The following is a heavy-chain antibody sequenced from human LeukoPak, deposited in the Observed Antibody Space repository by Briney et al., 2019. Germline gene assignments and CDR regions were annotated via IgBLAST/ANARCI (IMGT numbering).Heavy chain of an antibody. CDR1: GDSVSSNSAA. Sequence: SQTLSLTCAISGDSVSSNSAAWNWIRQSPSRGLEWLGRTDYRSKWYKDYAASVISRITIKPDTSKNQFSLQLNSVTPEDTAVYYCARDFSAWPKKFYYYMDVWGKGTTVTISS. V-gene: IGHV6-1*01. CDR3: ARDFSAWPKKFYYYMDV. D-gene: IGHD1-26*01. J-gene: IGHJ6*03. CDR2: TDYRSKWYK.